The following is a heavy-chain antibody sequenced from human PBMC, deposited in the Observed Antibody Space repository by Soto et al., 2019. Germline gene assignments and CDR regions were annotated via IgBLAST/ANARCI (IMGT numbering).Heavy chain of an antibody. D-gene: IGHD6-6*01. Sequence: QVQLVQSGAEVKKPGSSVKVSCKASGGTFSSYAISWVRQAPGQGLEWMGGIIPIFGTANYAQKFQGRVTITADKYTSAAYMELSSLRSEDTGVYYCARESEGEAALRGQSSYYYYGKDVWGQGTKVTVSS. V-gene: IGHV1-69*06. CDR3: ARESEGEAALRGQSSYYYYGKDV. CDR2: IIPIFGTA. CDR1: GGTFSSYA. J-gene: IGHJ6*02.